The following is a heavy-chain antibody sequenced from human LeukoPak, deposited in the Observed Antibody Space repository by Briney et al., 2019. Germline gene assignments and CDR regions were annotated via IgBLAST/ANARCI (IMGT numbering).Heavy chain of an antibody. J-gene: IGHJ3*02. V-gene: IGHV4-39*01. CDR2: MYDGGST. CDR1: GGSISGSDCY. Sequence: SETLSLTCSVSGGSISGSDCYWPWMRQPPGKELEWIGSMYDGGSTYYDPSFESRATISVDMSKSQFSLKLTSVTAADTAIYYCVRRSHTSWPIWGRGTMVTVSS. CDR3: VRRSHTSWPI.